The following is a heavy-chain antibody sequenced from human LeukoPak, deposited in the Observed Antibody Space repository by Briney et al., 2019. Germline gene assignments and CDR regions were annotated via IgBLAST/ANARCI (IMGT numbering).Heavy chain of an antibody. D-gene: IGHD3-10*01. J-gene: IGHJ5*02. V-gene: IGHV3-23*01. CDR2: ISGSGGST. CDR1: GFTFSSYA. CDR3: AKGNPPVVRGVIGWFDP. Sequence: PGGSLRLSCAASGFTFSSYAMSWVRQAPGKGQEWVSAISGSGGSTYYADSVKGRFTISRDNSKNTLYLQMNSLRAEDTAVYYCAKGNPPVVRGVIGWFDPWGQGTLVTVSS.